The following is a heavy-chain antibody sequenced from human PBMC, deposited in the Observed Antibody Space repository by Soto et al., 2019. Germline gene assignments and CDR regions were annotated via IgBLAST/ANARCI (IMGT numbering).Heavy chain of an antibody. V-gene: IGHV3-48*02. CDR2: ISISSSTI. CDR1: GFTFSTFS. D-gene: IGHD1-26*01. CDR3: ARDGATTGHWDY. Sequence: EVQLVESGGDLVQPGGSLRLSCAASGFTFSTFSMNWVRQAPGKGLEWISYISISSSTIHYADSVKGRFTISRDNAKSSLYLQMDRLRDEDTAVYYCARDGATTGHWDYWGQGTVVTVSS. J-gene: IGHJ3*01.